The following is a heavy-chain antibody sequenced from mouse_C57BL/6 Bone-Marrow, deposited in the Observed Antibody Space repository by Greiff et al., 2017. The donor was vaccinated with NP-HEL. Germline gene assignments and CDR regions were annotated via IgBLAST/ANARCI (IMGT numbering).Heavy chain of an antibody. CDR2: FYPGSGSI. CDR3: ARHERAGNGDGYYAWFAY. J-gene: IGHJ3*01. D-gene: IGHD2-3*01. Sequence: VQLQQSGAELVKPGASVKLSCKASGYTFTEYTIHWVKQRSGQGLEWIGWFYPGSGSIKYNENFKDKATLTADKSSSPVYMELSRLTSEDSAVYFCARHERAGNGDGYYAWFAYWGQGTLVTVS. V-gene: IGHV1-62-2*01. CDR1: GYTFTEYT.